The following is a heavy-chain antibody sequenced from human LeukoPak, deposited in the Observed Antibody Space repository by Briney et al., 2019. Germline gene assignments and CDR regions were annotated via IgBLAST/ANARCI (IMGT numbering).Heavy chain of an antibody. CDR1: GGSFSGYY. D-gene: IGHD2-2*01. CDR2: INHSGST. V-gene: IGHV4-34*01. J-gene: IGHJ3*02. CDR3: ARVNPQRPDCSSTSCYLDAFDI. Sequence: SETLSLTCAVYGGSFSGYYWSWIRQPPGKGLEWIGEINHSGSTNYNPSLKSRVTISVDTSKNQFSLKLSSVTAADTAVYYCARVNPQRPDCSSTSCYLDAFDIWGQGTVVTVSS.